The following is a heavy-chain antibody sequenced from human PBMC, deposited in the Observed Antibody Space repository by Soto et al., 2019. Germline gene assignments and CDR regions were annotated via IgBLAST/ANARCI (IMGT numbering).Heavy chain of an antibody. V-gene: IGHV2-5*02. CDR2: IYWDDDK. CDR1: GFSLTTSGVG. J-gene: IGHJ4*02. Sequence: QITLKESGPTVVKPTETLTLTCTCSGFSLTTSGVGVGWVRQSPGKAPEWLALIYWDDDKRYSTSLKSRLTITKDTSKNQVVLTIANVDPADTATYYCAHRVLRTVFGLVTTTAIYFDFWGQGTPVVVSS. CDR3: AHRVLRTVFGLVTTTAIYFDF. D-gene: IGHD3-3*01.